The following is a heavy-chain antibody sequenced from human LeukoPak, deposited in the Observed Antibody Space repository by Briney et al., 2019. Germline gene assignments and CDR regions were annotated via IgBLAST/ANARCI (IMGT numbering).Heavy chain of an antibody. D-gene: IGHD6-13*01. CDR3: AKGLFYSSSWYSNAFDI. CDR1: GFTFSSYA. Sequence: GGSLRLSCAASGFTFSSYAMSWVRQAPGKGLEWVSAISGSGGSTYYADSVKGRFTISRDNSKNTLYLQMNSLRAEDTAVYYCAKGLFYSSSWYSNAFDIWGQGTMVTVSS. CDR2: ISGSGGST. J-gene: IGHJ3*02. V-gene: IGHV3-23*01.